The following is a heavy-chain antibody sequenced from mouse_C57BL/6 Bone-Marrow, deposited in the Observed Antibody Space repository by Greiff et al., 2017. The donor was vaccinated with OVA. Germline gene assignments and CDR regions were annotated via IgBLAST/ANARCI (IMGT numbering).Heavy chain of an antibody. CDR1: GYAFSSSW. CDR2: IYPGDGDT. D-gene: IGHD2-4*01. Sequence: QVQLKQSGPELVKPGASVKISCKASGYAFSSSWMNWVKQRPGKGLEWIGRIYPGDGDTNYNGKFKGKATLTADKSSSTAYMQLSSLTSEDSAVYFCAREGGYDYHYWGQGTTLTVSS. V-gene: IGHV1-82*01. J-gene: IGHJ2*01. CDR3: AREGGYDYHY.